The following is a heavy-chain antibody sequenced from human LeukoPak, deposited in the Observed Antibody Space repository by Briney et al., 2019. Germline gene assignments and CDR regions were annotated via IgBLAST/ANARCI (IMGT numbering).Heavy chain of an antibody. J-gene: IGHJ6*02. CDR2: ISGSSIYI. Sequence: GGSLRLSCAASGFTFSTYSMNWVRQAPGKGLEWVSSISGSSIYIYYADSVKGRFTISRDNAKNSLYLQMNSLRAEDTAVYYCARMVVVAATTYYYYGMDVWGQGTTVTVSS. CDR1: GFTFSTYS. V-gene: IGHV3-21*01. D-gene: IGHD2-15*01. CDR3: ARMVVVAATTYYYYGMDV.